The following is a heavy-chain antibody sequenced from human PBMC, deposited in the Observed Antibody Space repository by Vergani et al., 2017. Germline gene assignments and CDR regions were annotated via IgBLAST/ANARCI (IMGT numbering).Heavy chain of an antibody. Sequence: QVQLVESGGGVVQPGRSLRLSCAASGFTFSSYGMHWVRQAPGKGLEWVAVISYDGSNKYYADSVKGRFTISRDNSKNTLYLQRNSLRAEDTAVYYCAKTQLQLWLGGYFDYWGQGTLVTVSS. CDR2: ISYDGSNK. D-gene: IGHD5-18*01. J-gene: IGHJ4*02. V-gene: IGHV3-30*18. CDR3: AKTQLQLWLGGYFDY. CDR1: GFTFSSYG.